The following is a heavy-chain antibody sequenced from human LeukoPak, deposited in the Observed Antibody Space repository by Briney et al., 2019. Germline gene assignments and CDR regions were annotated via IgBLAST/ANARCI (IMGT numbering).Heavy chain of an antibody. V-gene: IGHV1-2*02. CDR2: INPNSGGT. CDR3: ARSAFPSQCTY. D-gene: IGHD3-3*02. Sequence: ASVKVSCKASGYTFTGYYMHWVRQAPGQGLEWMGWINPNSGGTTYAQKFQGRVTMTRDTSISTAYMELSRLRSDDTAVYYCARSAFPSQCTYWGQGTLVTVSS. J-gene: IGHJ4*02. CDR1: GYTFTGYY.